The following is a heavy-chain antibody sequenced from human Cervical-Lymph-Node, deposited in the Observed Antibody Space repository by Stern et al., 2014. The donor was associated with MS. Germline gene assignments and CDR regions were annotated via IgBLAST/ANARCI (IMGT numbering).Heavy chain of an antibody. Sequence: EVQLVGSGGTLVQPGGSLRVSCAASGFTFSSYAMSWVRQAPGKGLEWVSFISCSDGSTIYADSVKGRFTISRDNSKNTLFLQMNSLRAEDTAVYYCAKVYSSGPFDYWGQGTLVTVSS. CDR1: GFTFSSYA. J-gene: IGHJ4*02. CDR3: AKVYSSGPFDY. D-gene: IGHD6-19*01. CDR2: ISCSDGST. V-gene: IGHV3-23*04.